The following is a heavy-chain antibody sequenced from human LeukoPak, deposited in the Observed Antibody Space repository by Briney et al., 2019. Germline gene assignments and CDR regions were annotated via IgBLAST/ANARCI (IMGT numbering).Heavy chain of an antibody. Sequence: ASVKVSCKASGYTFTGYYMHWVRQAPGQGLEWMGWINPNSGGTSYAQKFQGRVTMTRDTSTSTVYMELSSLRSEDTAVYYCARASGYSSSWYYGMDVWGQGTTVTVSS. V-gene: IGHV1-2*02. CDR2: INPNSGGT. J-gene: IGHJ6*02. CDR1: GYTFTGYY. D-gene: IGHD6-13*01. CDR3: ARASGYSSSWYYGMDV.